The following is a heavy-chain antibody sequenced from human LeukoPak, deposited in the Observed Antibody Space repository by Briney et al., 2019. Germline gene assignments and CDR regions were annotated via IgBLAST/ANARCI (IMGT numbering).Heavy chain of an antibody. V-gene: IGHV1-2*02. D-gene: IGHD3-3*01. J-gene: IGHJ6*03. CDR3: ARTGLRFLTYYYMDV. Sequence: ASVKVSCKASGYTFTGYYMHWVRQAPGQGLEGMGWINPNSGGTNYAQKFQGRVTMTRDTSISTAYMELSRLRSDDTAVYYCARTGLRFLTYYYMDVWGKGTRVTVSS. CDR1: GYTFTGYY. CDR2: INPNSGGT.